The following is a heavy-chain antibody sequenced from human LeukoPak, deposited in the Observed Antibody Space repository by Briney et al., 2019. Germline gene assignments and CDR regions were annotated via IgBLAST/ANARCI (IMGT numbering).Heavy chain of an antibody. CDR1: GYTFTGYY. CDR3: ASDVGRSESSPSYPFDY. V-gene: IGHV1-2*02. CDR2: INPNNGGT. J-gene: IGHJ4*02. D-gene: IGHD6-25*01. Sequence: ASVKVSCKASGYTFTGYYMHWVRQAPGQGLEWMGWINPNNGGTNYAQKFQGRVTMTRDTSINTAYMELSRLRSDDTAVYYCASDVGRSESSPSYPFDYWGRGTLVTVSS.